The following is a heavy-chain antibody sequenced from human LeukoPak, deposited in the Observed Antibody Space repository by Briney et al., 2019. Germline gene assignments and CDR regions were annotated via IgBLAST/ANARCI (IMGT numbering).Heavy chain of an antibody. Sequence: GGSLRLSCAASGFTVSSNYMSWVRQAPGKGLEWVSVIYSGGSTYYADSVKGRFTISRQNSKNTVDLQMNSLRPEDTAVCYCARDGRYCIITSCYGYYGMDVWGQGTTVTVSS. V-gene: IGHV3-53*04. CDR2: IYSGGST. CDR3: ARDGRYCIITSCYGYYGMDV. CDR1: GFTVSSNY. D-gene: IGHD2-2*01. J-gene: IGHJ6*02.